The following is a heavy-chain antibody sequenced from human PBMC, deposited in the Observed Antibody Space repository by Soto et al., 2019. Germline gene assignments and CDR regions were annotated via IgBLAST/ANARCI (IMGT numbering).Heavy chain of an antibody. J-gene: IGHJ2*01. CDR2: ISGSGGST. Sequence: EVQLLESGGGLVQPGGSLRLSCAASGFTFTSDAMNWVRQAPGKVLEWVSVISGSGGSTYYADSVKGRFTISRDNSKNTLYLQMNSLRAEDTAVYYCAKRTTGWYFDRWGRGTLVTVSS. V-gene: IGHV3-23*01. CDR3: AKRTTGWYFDR. CDR1: GFTFTSDA.